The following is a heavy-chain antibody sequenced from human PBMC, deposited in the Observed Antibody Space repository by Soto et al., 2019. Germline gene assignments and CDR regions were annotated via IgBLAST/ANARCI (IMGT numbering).Heavy chain of an antibody. CDR3: TTGSGRNYYDSSGYFR. CDR1: GFTFSNAW. D-gene: IGHD3-22*01. CDR2: IKSKTDGGTT. V-gene: IGHV3-15*07. J-gene: IGHJ4*02. Sequence: EVQLVESGGGLVKPGGSLRLSCAASGFTFSNAWMNWVRQAPGKGLEWVGRIKSKTDGGTTDYAAPVKGRFTISIDDSKNTLYLQMNSLKTEDTAVYYCTTGSGRNYYDSSGYFRWGQGTLVTVSS.